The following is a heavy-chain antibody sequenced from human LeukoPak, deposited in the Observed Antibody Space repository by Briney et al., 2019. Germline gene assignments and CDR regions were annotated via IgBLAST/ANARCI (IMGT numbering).Heavy chain of an antibody. D-gene: IGHD2-15*01. CDR3: ARAREYCSGGSCYLEYFQH. CDR2: ISGSGGST. Sequence: PGGSLRLSCAASGFTFSSYAMSWVRQAPGKGLEWVSAISGSGGSTYYADSVKGRFTISRDNSKNTLYLQMNSLRAEDTAVYYCARAREYCSGGSCYLEYFQHWGQGTLVTVSS. CDR1: GFTFSSYA. J-gene: IGHJ1*01. V-gene: IGHV3-23*01.